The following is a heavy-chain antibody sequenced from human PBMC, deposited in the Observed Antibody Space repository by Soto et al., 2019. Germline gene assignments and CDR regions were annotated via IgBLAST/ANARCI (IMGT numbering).Heavy chain of an antibody. CDR1: GDTFSSYI. CDR3: ARRRYSVYYCHHKRFNGMDV. V-gene: IGHV1-69*08. J-gene: IGHJ6*02. D-gene: IGHD3-10*01. Sequence: QVQLVQSGAEVKKPGSSVRVSCRSSGDTFSSYIVNWLRLAPGRGLEWMGRVIPVLTTTDYAQNFRGRVTLSTARFRNTVYLDLSSLLSDDTAGYYCARRRYSVYYCHHKRFNGMDVWGQGSLVTVAS. CDR2: VIPVLTTT.